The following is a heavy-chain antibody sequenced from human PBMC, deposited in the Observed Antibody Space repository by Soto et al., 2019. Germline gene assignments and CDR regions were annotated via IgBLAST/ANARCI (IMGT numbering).Heavy chain of an antibody. CDR2: ISPYTGNT. D-gene: IGHD3-16*01. CDR3: VMVYNYVTPTPQDV. CDR1: GYIFVNYG. V-gene: IGHV1-18*01. Sequence: QVQLVQSGDEVKKPGASVKVSCKASGYIFVNYGIACVRQAPGQGLEWMGWISPYTGNTHSATKIQGRLTMTTDTSTSTAYMDQGSLKSDDTAVYYCVMVYNYVTPTPQDVWGQGTTVTVSS. J-gene: IGHJ6*02.